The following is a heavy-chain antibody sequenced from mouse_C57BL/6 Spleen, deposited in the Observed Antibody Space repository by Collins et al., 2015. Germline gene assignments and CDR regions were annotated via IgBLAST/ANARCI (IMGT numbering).Heavy chain of an antibody. V-gene: IGHV1-61*01. Sequence: QVQLQQPGAELVRPGSSVKLSCKASGYTFTSYWMDWVKQRPGQGLEWIGNIYPSDSETHYSQKFKDKATLTVDKSSSTAYMQLSSLTSEDSAVYYCARGTTEAMDYWGQGTSVTVSS. J-gene: IGHJ4*01. D-gene: IGHD3-3*01. CDR3: ARGTTEAMDY. CDR2: IYPSDSET. CDR1: GYTFTSYW.